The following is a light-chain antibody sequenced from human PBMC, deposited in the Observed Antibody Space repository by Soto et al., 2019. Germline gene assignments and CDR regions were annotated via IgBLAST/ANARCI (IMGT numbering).Light chain of an antibody. J-gene: IGLJ2*01. CDR2: SNN. Sequence: QSVLTQSPSASGTPGQRVTISCSGSSSNIGSNSVNWYQQLPGTAPKLLIYSNNQRPSGVPDRFSGSKSGTSASLAISGLQSEDEADYHCAAWDDSLNGRVFGGGTKVTVL. CDR1: SSNIGSNS. V-gene: IGLV1-44*01. CDR3: AAWDDSLNGRV.